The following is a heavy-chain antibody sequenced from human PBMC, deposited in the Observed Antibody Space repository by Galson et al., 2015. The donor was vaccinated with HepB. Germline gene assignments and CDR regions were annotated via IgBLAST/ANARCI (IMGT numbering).Heavy chain of an antibody. Sequence: SLRLSCAASGFTFSSYWMHWVRQAPGKGLVWVSRINNDGSSTNYADSVKGRFTISRDNAKNTLYLQMNSLRAEDTAVYYCARAAFSRYSDYYYYVMDVWGQGTTVTVSS. V-gene: IGHV3-74*01. D-gene: IGHD4-11*01. CDR1: GFTFSSYW. CDR3: ARAAFSRYSDYYYYVMDV. J-gene: IGHJ6*02. CDR2: INNDGSST.